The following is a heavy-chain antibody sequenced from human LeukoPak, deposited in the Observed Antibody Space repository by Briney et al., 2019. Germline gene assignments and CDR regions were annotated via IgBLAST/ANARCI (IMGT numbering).Heavy chain of an antibody. CDR3: ATYGSGSYYGTEGGNWFDP. Sequence: ASVKVSCMASGYTFTSYYMHWVRQAPGQGLEWMGIINPSGGSTSYAQKFQGRVTMTRDTSTSTVYMELSSLRSEDTAVYYCATYGSGSYYGTEGGNWFDPWGQGTLVTVSS. J-gene: IGHJ5*02. CDR2: INPSGGST. V-gene: IGHV1-46*01. D-gene: IGHD3-10*01. CDR1: GYTFTSYY.